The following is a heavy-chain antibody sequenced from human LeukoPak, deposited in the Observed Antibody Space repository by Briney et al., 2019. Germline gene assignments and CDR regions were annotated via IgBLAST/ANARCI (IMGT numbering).Heavy chain of an antibody. CDR3: TTYISGHY. V-gene: IGHV3-73*01. Sequence: GGSLRLSCAASGFSFGDSHIHWVRQACGKGLEWVGRITSKPESYATSYAASVKGRFTISRDDSKNTAYLQMNSLKTEDTAVYYCTTYISGHYWGQGSLVTVSS. D-gene: IGHD3-22*01. CDR2: ITSKPESYAT. CDR1: GFSFGDSH. J-gene: IGHJ4*02.